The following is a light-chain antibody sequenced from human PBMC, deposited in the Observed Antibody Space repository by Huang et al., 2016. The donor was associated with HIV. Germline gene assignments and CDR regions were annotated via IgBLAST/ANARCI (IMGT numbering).Light chain of an antibody. CDR1: QSITTN. V-gene: IGKV3-15*01. Sequence: EIVMTQSPATLSVSPGERATLSCRASQSITTNLAWYQQKPGQAPRPLIYGASTRAAGIPARFTGSGSGTEFTLTISSLQSEDFAVYYCQQYNTWPPLTFGGGTKVEIK. J-gene: IGKJ4*01. CDR3: QQYNTWPPLT. CDR2: GAS.